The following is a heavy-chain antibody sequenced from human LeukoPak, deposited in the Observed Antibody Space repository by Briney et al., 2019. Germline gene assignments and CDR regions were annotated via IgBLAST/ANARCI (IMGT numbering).Heavy chain of an antibody. Sequence: GGSLRLSCAASGFTFNTYGMSWVRQAPGKGLEWVSGMSGSGGRVYYADSVKGRFTISRDNSRNTLYLQLNNLRAEDTAVYYCAKAYGTNGYYQLPIDLWGQGTLVTASS. J-gene: IGHJ5*02. CDR2: MSGSGGRV. V-gene: IGHV3-23*01. CDR3: AKAYGTNGYYQLPIDL. CDR1: GFTFNTYG. D-gene: IGHD3-22*01.